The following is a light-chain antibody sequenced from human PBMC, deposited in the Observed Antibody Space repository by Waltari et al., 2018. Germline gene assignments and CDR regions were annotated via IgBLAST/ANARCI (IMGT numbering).Light chain of an antibody. J-gene: IGLJ2*01. V-gene: IGLV1-51*01. CDR2: DNN. CDR1: SPNIGQNS. Sequence: QSVLTQRPSVSAAAGQKVTISCSGTSPNIGQNSGPWYQQLPGTAPKLLIYDNNKRPSGIPDRFSGSKSGTSATLGITGLQTGDEADYYCGAGDSSLSIVLFGGGTKLTVL. CDR3: GAGDSSLSIVL.